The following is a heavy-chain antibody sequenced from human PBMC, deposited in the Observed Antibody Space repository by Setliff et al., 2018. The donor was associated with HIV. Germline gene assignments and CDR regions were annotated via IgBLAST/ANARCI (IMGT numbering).Heavy chain of an antibody. CDR3: ARLGEF. V-gene: IGHV4-34*01. CDR2: ISHGGRT. J-gene: IGHJ4*02. Sequence: PSETLSLTCAVYGGSFSAYYWTWIRQPPGKGLEWIGEISHGGRTSYNPSLKSRVTISLDTSKNQFSLNLTSVTAADTAVYYCARLGEFWSQGSLVTVSS. CDR1: GGSFSAYY. D-gene: IGHD3-16*01.